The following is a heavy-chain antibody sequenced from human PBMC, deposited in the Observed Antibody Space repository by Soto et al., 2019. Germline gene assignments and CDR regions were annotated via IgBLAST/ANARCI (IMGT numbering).Heavy chain of an antibody. J-gene: IGHJ6*02. CDR2: IDSSGIRT. V-gene: IGHV3-23*05. CDR1: GVTFSNYA. D-gene: IGHD2-2*01. CDR3: AKGNGECTSSSCYGHGLDV. Sequence: PGGSLRLSCASSGVTFSNYAMNLVRQAPGEGLEWVSAIDSSGIRTYYADSVRGRHTISRDNSKNTLYLQVNSLRADDTAVYFCAKGNGECTSSSCYGHGLDVWGQGTMVTVSS.